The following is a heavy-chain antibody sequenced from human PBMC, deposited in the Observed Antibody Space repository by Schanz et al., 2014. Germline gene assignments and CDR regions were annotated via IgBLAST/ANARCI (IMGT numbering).Heavy chain of an antibody. CDR2: ISSSSIYT. CDR3: ARLGRMGAFDI. Sequence: QAHLVESGGGLVKPGGSLRLSCAASGFTFSDYYMSWIRQAPGKGLEWVSYISSSSIYTNYADSVKGRFTISRDNAKKSLFLQMNSLRAEDTAVYYCARLGRMGAFDIWGQGTMVTVSS. V-gene: IGHV3-11*06. D-gene: IGHD2-8*01. CDR1: GFTFSDYY. J-gene: IGHJ3*02.